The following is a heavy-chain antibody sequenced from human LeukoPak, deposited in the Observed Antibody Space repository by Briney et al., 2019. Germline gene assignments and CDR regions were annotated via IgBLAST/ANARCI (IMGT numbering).Heavy chain of an antibody. D-gene: IGHD5-12*01. Sequence: GGSLRLSCAASGFTFSSYSMNWVRQAPGKGLDWLGNINPDGSTINYVDSVKGRFTFSRDNAKNSLYLQVNNLRVEDTAVFYCARDSGYNAFDIWGRGTLVTVSS. CDR2: INPDGSTI. CDR3: ARDSGYNAFDI. V-gene: IGHV3-7*01. CDR1: GFTFSSYS. J-gene: IGHJ3*02.